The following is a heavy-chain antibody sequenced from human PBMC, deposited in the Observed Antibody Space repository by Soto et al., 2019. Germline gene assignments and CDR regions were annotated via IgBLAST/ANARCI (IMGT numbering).Heavy chain of an antibody. CDR2: IRSKANSYAT. J-gene: IGHJ4*02. CDR3: TRLGGSGSYTFYY. CDR1: GFTFSGSA. D-gene: IGHD1-26*01. V-gene: IGHV3-73*02. Sequence: EVQLVESGGGLVQPGGSLKLSCAASGFTFSGSAMHWVRQASGKGLEWVGRIRSKANSYATAYAASVKGRFTISRDDSKNTAYLQMNSLKTEDTAVYYCTRLGGSGSYTFYYWGQGTLVTVSS.